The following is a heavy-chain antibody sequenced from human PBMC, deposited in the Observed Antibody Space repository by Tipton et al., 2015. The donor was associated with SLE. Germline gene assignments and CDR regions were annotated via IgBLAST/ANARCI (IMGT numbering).Heavy chain of an antibody. CDR2: IGTAGDT. D-gene: IGHD6-19*01. V-gene: IGHV3-13*04. Sequence: SLRLSCAASGFTFSSYSMNWVRQATGKGLEWVSAIGTAGDTYYPGSVKGRFTISRENAKNSLYLQMNSLRAGDTAVYYCARDSAVAVFDYWGQGTLVTVSS. CDR1: GFTFSSYS. CDR3: ARDSAVAVFDY. J-gene: IGHJ4*02.